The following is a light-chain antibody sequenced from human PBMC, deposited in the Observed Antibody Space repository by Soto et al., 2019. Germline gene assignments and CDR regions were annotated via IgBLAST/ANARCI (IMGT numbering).Light chain of an antibody. J-gene: IGKJ1*01. CDR2: DAA. V-gene: IGKV1-5*01. CDR1: QSLSSW. Sequence: DIQMTQSPSTLSASVGDRVTITCRASQSLSSWLAWSQQKPGKAPKLLSSDAANLESGVPSRFSGSGSGTKFTLTISSLQPDEFATYDCQPYNSYSQSFGQGTTVEIK. CDR3: QPYNSYSQS.